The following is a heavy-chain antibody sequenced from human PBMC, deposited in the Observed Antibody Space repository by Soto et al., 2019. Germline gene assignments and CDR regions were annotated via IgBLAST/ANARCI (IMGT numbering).Heavy chain of an antibody. Sequence: EVQLVESGGGLVQPGGSLRLSCAASGFTFSSYWMSWVRQAPGKGLEWVANIKQDGSEKYYVDSVKGRFTISRDNAKNSLYLQMNSLRAEDTAVYYCARDFWFGELFYFDYWGQGTLVTVSS. CDR1: GFTFSSYW. J-gene: IGHJ4*02. CDR3: ARDFWFGELFYFDY. V-gene: IGHV3-7*01. CDR2: IKQDGSEK. D-gene: IGHD3-10*01.